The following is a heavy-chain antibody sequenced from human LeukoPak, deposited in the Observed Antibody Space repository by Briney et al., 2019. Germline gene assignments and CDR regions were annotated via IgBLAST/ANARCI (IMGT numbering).Heavy chain of an antibody. CDR3: ARYFKGDLYYFDY. J-gene: IGHJ4*02. CDR1: GGSFSGYY. Sequence: SETLSLTCAVYGGSFSGYYWSWIRQPPGKGLEWIGEINHSGSTNYNPSLKSRVTISVDTSKNQFSLKLSSVTAADTAVYYCARYFKGDLYYFDYWGQGTLVTVSS. CDR2: INHSGST. D-gene: IGHD3-16*01. V-gene: IGHV4-34*01.